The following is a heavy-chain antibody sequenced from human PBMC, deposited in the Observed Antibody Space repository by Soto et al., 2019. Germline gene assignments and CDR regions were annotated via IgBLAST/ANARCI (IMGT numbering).Heavy chain of an antibody. CDR1: CGSISSNCFR. V-gene: IGHV4-61*05. J-gene: IGHJ4*02. CDR3: ARSRYTSGWWTPPFDY. Sequence: PSETLFPTCTVSCGSISSNCFRLGWNRQPPGKGLEWIGYIYYSGSTNYNPSLKSRVTISVDTSKNQFSLKLTSVTAADTAVYYCARSRYTSGWWTPPFDYWGQGTLVTVSS. D-gene: IGHD6-19*01. CDR2: IYYSGST.